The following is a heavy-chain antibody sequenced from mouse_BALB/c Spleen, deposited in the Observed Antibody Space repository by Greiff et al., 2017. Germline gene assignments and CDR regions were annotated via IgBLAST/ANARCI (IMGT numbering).Heavy chain of an antibody. CDR2: IYPGNVNT. CDR1: GYTFTSYY. J-gene: IGHJ3*01. CDR3: ARSKLGLLWFAY. D-gene: IGHD3-1*01. Sequence: VQLQQSGPELVKPGASVRISCTASGYTFTSYYIHWVKQRPGQGLEWIGWIYPGNVNTKYNEKFKGKATLTAAKSSSTAYMQLSSLTSEDSAVYFCARSKLGLLWFAYWGQGTLVTVSA. V-gene: IGHV1S56*01.